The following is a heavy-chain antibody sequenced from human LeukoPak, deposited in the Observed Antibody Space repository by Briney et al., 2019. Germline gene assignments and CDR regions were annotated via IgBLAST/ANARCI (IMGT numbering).Heavy chain of an antibody. V-gene: IGHV3-53*01. J-gene: IGHJ6*02. CDR3: ARGTYYYYYGMDV. Sequence: PGGSLRLSCAASGFTVSSNYMSWVRQAPGKGLDGVSVIYSGGSTYYADSVTGRFTISRDNSKNTLYLQMNSLRAEDTAVYYCARGTYYYYYGMDVWGQGTTVTVSS. CDR2: IYSGGST. CDR1: GFTVSSNY.